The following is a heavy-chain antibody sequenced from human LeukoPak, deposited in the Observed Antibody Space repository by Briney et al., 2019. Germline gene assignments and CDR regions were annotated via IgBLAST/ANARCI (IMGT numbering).Heavy chain of an antibody. D-gene: IGHD4-17*01. V-gene: IGHV4-39*01. CDR3: ASDDYGDLVSAFDI. CDR1: GGSISSTTYF. Sequence: SETLSLTCTVSGGSISSTTYFWGWIRQPPGKGLEWIGSIYYSGSPYYNPSLKSRVTISVDTSKNQLSLRLSSVTAADTAVYYCASDDYGDLVSAFDIWGQGTMVTVSS. J-gene: IGHJ3*02. CDR2: IYYSGSP.